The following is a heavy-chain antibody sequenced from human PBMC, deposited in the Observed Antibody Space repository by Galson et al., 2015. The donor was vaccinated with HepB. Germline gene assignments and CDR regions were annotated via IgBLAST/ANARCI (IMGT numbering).Heavy chain of an antibody. J-gene: IGHJ6*02. Sequence: SVKVSCKASGYTFTSYGISWVRQAPGQGLEWMGWISAYNGNTNYAQKLQGRVTMTTDTSTSTAYMELRSLRSDDTAVYYCARVPPGPRNYDDVWASYRDYYYYGMDDWRQGTTVTVSS. V-gene: IGHV1-18*04. CDR2: ISAYNGNT. CDR3: ARVPPGPRNYDDVWASYRDYYYYGMDD. D-gene: IGHD3-16*01. CDR1: GYTFTSYG.